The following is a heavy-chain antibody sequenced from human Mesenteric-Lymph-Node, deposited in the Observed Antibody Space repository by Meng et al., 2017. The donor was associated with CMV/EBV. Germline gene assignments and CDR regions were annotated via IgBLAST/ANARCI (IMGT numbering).Heavy chain of an antibody. D-gene: IGHD6-19*01. V-gene: IGHV3-23*01. Sequence: GESLKISCAASGFMFHGYSMNWVRQAPGKGLEWVASITGGGGVTYYSDSVKGRFTISRDNSKTTLYLQMNSLRAEDTAVYYCAKGFGWPINFDYWGQGTLVTVSS. CDR3: AKGFGWPINFDY. J-gene: IGHJ4*02. CDR1: GFMFHGYS. CDR2: ITGGGGVT.